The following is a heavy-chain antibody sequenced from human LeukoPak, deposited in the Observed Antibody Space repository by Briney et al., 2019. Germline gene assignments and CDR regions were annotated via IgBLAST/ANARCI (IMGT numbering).Heavy chain of an antibody. Sequence: PSETLSLTCTVSGGSISSYYWSWSRQPPGKGLEWIGDIYYSGSTNYNPSLKSRVTISVDTSKNQFSLRLSSVTAADTAVYYCARVLMGAFDIWGQGTMVTVSS. D-gene: IGHD2-8*01. CDR3: ARVLMGAFDI. J-gene: IGHJ3*02. CDR2: IYYSGST. CDR1: GGSISSYY. V-gene: IGHV4-59*01.